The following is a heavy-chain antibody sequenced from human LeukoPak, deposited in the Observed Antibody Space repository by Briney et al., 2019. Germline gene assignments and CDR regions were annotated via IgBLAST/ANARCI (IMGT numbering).Heavy chain of an antibody. CDR1: GFTFSSYW. CDR3: ARGSYYYDSSGYYGWISGSAEYFQH. Sequence: LPGGPLKLSCAPPGFTFSSYWMPGFGKAPGKGLFWVSRIISDGGRTSYVDSVKGRFTISRDNAKNTLYLQMNSLRAEDTAVYYCARGSYYYDSSGYYGWISGSAEYFQHWGQGTLVTVSS. V-gene: IGHV3-74*01. CDR2: IISDGGRT. J-gene: IGHJ1*01. D-gene: IGHD3-22*01.